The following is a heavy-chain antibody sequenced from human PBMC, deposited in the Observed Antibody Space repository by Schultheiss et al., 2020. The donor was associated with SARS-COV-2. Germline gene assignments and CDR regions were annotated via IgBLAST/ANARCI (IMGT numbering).Heavy chain of an antibody. J-gene: IGHJ6*02. D-gene: IGHD3-22*01. CDR2: ISYDGSNK. Sequence: GGSLRLSCAASGFTFSRYGMHWVRQAPGKGLEWVAVISYDGSNKYYADSVEGRFTMSRDNSKNTLYLQMNSLSAEDTAVYYCARNFDTSGYYSRDYYYYYGMDVWGQGTTVIVSS. CDR1: GFTFSRYG. V-gene: IGHV3-30*03. CDR3: ARNFDTSGYYSRDYYYYYGMDV.